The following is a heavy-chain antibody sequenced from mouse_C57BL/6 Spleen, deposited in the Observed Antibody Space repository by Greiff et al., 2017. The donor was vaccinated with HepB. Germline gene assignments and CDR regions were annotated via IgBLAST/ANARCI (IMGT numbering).Heavy chain of an antibody. CDR3: TRIYYYGSSPYYYPMDY. D-gene: IGHD1-1*01. Sequence: VQLQQSGTVLARPGASVKMSCKTSGYTFTSYWMHWVKQRPGQGLEWIGAIYPGNSDTSYNQKFKGKAKLTAVTSASTAYMELSSLTNEDSAVYYCTRIYYYGSSPYYYPMDYWGQGTSVTVSS. V-gene: IGHV1-5*01. CDR2: IYPGNSDT. CDR1: GYTFTSYW. J-gene: IGHJ4*01.